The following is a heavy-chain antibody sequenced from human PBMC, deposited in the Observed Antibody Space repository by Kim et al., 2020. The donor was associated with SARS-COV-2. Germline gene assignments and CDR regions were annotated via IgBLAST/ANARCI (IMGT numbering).Heavy chain of an antibody. J-gene: IGHJ5*02. CDR1: GGSFSGYY. V-gene: IGHV4-34*01. D-gene: IGHD3-10*01. Sequence: SETLSLTCAVYGGSFSGYYWSWIRQPPGKGLEWIGEINHSGSTNYNPSLKSRVTISVDTSKNQFSLKLSSVTAADTAVYYCARGTHSGSSPPFDPWGQGTLVTVSS. CDR3: ARGTHSGSSPPFDP. CDR2: INHSGST.